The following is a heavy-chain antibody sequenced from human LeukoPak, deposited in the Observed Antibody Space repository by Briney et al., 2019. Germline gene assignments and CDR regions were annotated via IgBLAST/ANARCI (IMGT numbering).Heavy chain of an antibody. J-gene: IGHJ6*03. CDR3: ARCWANIGSYHYYYMDV. V-gene: IGHV3-11*04. CDR1: GFTFSDYY. D-gene: IGHD2-15*01. Sequence: KPGGSLRLSCAASGFTFSDYYMIWLRQAPGKGLEWVSYISLSGTTIYYADSVKGRFTISRDNAKNSLYLQMNSLRAEDTAVYYCARCWANIGSYHYYYMDVWGKGTTVTVSS. CDR2: ISLSGTTI.